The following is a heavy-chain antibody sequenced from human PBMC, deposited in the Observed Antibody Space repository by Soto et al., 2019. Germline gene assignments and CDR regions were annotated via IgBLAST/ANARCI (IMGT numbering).Heavy chain of an antibody. V-gene: IGHV1-69*04. CDR3: ASQPARYYDFWSGSSAPLDY. Sequence: GASVKVSCKASGGTFSSYAISWVRQAPGQGLEWMGRIIPILGIANYAQKFQGRVTITADKSTSTAYMELSSLRSEDTAVYYCASQPARYYDFWSGSSAPLDYWGQGTLVTVSS. J-gene: IGHJ4*02. D-gene: IGHD3-3*01. CDR2: IIPILGIA. CDR1: GGTFSSYA.